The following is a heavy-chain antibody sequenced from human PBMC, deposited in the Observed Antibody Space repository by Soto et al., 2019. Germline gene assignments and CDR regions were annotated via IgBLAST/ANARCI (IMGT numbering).Heavy chain of an antibody. Sequence: EVQLVESGGGVVRPGGSLRLSCAASGFTFDDYGMSWVRQAPGEGLEWVSGIYWNGGSTAYADSVKGRFTISRDNTKNSLYLQMNSLRAEDTALYSCARAAAAAAFRYFDLWGRGTLVTVSS. CDR3: ARAAAAAAFRYFDL. V-gene: IGHV3-20*04. CDR2: IYWNGGST. CDR1: GFTFDDYG. J-gene: IGHJ2*01. D-gene: IGHD6-25*01.